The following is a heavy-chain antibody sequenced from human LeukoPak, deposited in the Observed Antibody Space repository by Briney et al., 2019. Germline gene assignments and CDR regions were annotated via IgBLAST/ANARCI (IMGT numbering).Heavy chain of an antibody. Sequence: GGSLRLSCAASGFTFSSYAMHWVRQAPGKGLEWVAVISYDGSNKYYADSVKGRFTISRDNSKNTLYLQMNSLRAEDTAVYYCARGGVAVTTFRWFDFWGQGTLVTVSS. CDR1: GFTFSSYA. J-gene: IGHJ4*02. CDR3: ARGGVAVTTFRWFDF. V-gene: IGHV3-30-3*01. CDR2: ISYDGSNK. D-gene: IGHD4-11*01.